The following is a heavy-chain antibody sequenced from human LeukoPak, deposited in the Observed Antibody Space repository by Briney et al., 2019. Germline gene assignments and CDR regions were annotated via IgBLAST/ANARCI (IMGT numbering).Heavy chain of an antibody. CDR1: GGSISSSSYY. CDR3: ARDKDRQLWIDY. Sequence: SETLSLTCTVSGGSISSSSYYWGWIRQPPGKGLEWIGSIYYSGSAYYNPSLKSRVTISVDTSKNQFSLKLSSVTAADTAVYYCARDKDRQLWIDYWGQGTLVTVSS. J-gene: IGHJ4*02. CDR2: IYYSGSA. V-gene: IGHV4-39*07. D-gene: IGHD5-18*01.